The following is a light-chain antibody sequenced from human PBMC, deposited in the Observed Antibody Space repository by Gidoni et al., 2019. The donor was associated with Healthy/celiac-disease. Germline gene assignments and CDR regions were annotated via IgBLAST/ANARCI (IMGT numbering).Light chain of an antibody. Sequence: DIQLTQSPSFMSASVGDRVTITCRASQGISCYLAWYQQKPGTAPKLLIYAASTLQSGVPSRFSGSGSGTEFTLTISSLQPEDFATYNCQQLNSYPLTFGGXTKVEIK. J-gene: IGKJ4*01. CDR1: QGISCY. V-gene: IGKV1-9*01. CDR2: AAS. CDR3: QQLNSYPLT.